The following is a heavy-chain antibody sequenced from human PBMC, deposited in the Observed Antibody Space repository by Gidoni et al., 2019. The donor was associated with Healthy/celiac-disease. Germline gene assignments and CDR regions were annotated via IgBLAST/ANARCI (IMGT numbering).Heavy chain of an antibody. Sequence: QVQLVQSGAEVKKPGASVKVSCKASGYTFTSYDINWVRQATGQGLEWMGWMNPNSGNTGYAQKFQGRVTMTRNTSISTAYMELSSLRSEDTAVYYCARDPATDEGPYNWFDPWGQGTLVTVSS. CDR3: ARDPATDEGPYNWFDP. CDR1: GYTFTSYD. J-gene: IGHJ5*02. CDR2: MNPNSGNT. V-gene: IGHV1-8*01. D-gene: IGHD6-25*01.